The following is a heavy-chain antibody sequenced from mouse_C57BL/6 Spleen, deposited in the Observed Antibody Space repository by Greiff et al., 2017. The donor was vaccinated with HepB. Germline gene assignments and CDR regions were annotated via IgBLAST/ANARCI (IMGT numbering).Heavy chain of an antibody. V-gene: IGHV5-16*01. D-gene: IGHD1-1*01. Sequence: EVMLVESEGGLVQPGSSMKLSCTASGFTFSDYYMAWVRQVPEKGLEWVANINYDGSSTYYLDSLKSRFIISRDNAKNILYLQMSSLKSEDTATYYCAREGSPGSSSYYAMDYWGQGTSVTVSS. J-gene: IGHJ4*01. CDR1: GFTFSDYY. CDR3: AREGSPGSSSYYAMDY. CDR2: INYDGSST.